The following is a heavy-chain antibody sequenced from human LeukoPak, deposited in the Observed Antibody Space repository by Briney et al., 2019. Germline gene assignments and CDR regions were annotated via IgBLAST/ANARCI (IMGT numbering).Heavy chain of an antibody. CDR1: GYTFTSYA. V-gene: IGHV7-4-1*02. CDR3: ARVGSRYCSGANCYDGF. Sequence: GASVKVSCKASGYTFTSYAMNWVRQAPGQGLEWMGWINTNTGNPTYAQGFTGRFVFSLDTSVSTAYLQISSLKAEDTAIYYCARVGSRYCSGANCYDGFWGQGTLVSVSS. CDR2: INTNTGNP. D-gene: IGHD2-15*01. J-gene: IGHJ4*02.